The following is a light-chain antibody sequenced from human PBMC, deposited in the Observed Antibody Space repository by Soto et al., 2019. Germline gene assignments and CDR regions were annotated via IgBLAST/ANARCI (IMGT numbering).Light chain of an antibody. CDR1: QSLSRS. CDR2: GAS. CDR3: QQYGTSPWT. J-gene: IGKJ1*01. V-gene: IGKV3-20*01. Sequence: IVLTQSAATLSLSPVERATLSCRASQSLSRSLAWYQQKPGHAPRLLIYGASTRATGIPDRFSGSGSGTDFTLTISSLEPEECAVYYCQQYGTSPWTFGQGTKVDIK.